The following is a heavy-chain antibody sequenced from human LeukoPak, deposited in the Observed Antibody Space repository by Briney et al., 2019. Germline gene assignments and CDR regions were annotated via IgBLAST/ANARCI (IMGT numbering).Heavy chain of an antibody. Sequence: GGSLRLSCAASGFTFSSYGMHWVRQAPGKGLEWVAFIRYDGSTKYYGDSVKGRFTISRDNSKSTLYLQMNSLRAEDTAVYYCARRGTGPFDYLGQGTLVTVSS. CDR2: IRYDGSTK. J-gene: IGHJ4*02. D-gene: IGHD1-1*01. CDR1: GFTFSSYG. V-gene: IGHV3-30*02. CDR3: ARRGTGPFDY.